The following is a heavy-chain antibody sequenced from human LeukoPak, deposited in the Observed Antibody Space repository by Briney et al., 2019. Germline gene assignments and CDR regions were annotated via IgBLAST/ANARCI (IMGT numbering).Heavy chain of an antibody. Sequence: SETLSLTCTVSRGSVRGHYWDWIRQPPGKGLEWIGYIYASGSANYHPSLKSRVTISLDTSKNHVSLRLTSVTAEDTAVYYCAREAPGGSGWTYFDYWGRGSLVTVSS. V-gene: IGHV4-59*02. D-gene: IGHD6-19*01. J-gene: IGHJ4*02. CDR2: IYASGSA. CDR1: RGSVRGHY. CDR3: AREAPGGSGWTYFDY.